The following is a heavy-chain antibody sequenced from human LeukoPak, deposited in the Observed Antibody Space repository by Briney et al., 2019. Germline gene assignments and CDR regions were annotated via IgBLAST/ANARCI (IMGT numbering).Heavy chain of an antibody. CDR1: GGSFSGFY. V-gene: IGHV4-34*01. CDR3: ARAGYDILANPYYGMDV. Sequence: SETLSLTCAVYGGSFSGFYWSWIRQPPGKGLEWIGEINHRGSTNYNPSLKSRVTMSVDTSKNQFSLKLSSVTAADTAVYYCARAGYDILANPYYGMDVWGQGTTVTVSS. CDR2: INHRGST. D-gene: IGHD3-9*01. J-gene: IGHJ6*02.